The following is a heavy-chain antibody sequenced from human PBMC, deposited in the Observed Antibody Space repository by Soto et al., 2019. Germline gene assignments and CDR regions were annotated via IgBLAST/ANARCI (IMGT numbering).Heavy chain of an antibody. D-gene: IGHD3-3*01. CDR1: GFTFNSYW. Sequence: GGSLRLSCAASGFTFNSYWMSWVRQAPGKGLEWVANIKQDGSEKYYVDSVKGRFTISRDNAKNSLYLQMDSLRAEDTAVYYCARDRVLRFLEWLPYYGMDVWGQGTTVTVSS. CDR2: IKQDGSEK. CDR3: ARDRVLRFLEWLPYYGMDV. J-gene: IGHJ6*02. V-gene: IGHV3-7*01.